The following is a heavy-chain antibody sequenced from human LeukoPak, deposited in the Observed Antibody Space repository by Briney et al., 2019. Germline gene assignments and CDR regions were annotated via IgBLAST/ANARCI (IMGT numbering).Heavy chain of an antibody. CDR3: ARGAHGYSSGWYPDYYYYMDV. V-gene: IGHV3-48*01. J-gene: IGHJ6*03. CDR1: GFTFSSYS. D-gene: IGHD6-19*01. CDR2: ISSSSSTI. Sequence: GGSLRLSCAASGFTFSSYSMNWVRQAPGKGLEWVSYISSSSSTIYYADSVKGRFTISRDNAKNSLYLQMNSLRAEDTAVYYCARGAHGYSSGWYPDYYYYMDVWGKGTTVTVSS.